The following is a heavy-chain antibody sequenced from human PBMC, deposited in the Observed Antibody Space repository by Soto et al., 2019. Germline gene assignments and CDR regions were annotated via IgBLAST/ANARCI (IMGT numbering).Heavy chain of an antibody. CDR2: IYCNDDK. CDR3: AHRLRPGGITGTTYYYYGMDV. J-gene: IGHJ6*02. CDR1: GFSLSTSVVG. V-gene: IGHV2-5*01. Sequence: ESGPRLVNPTQTLTLTCTFSGFSLSTSVVGVGWIRQPPGKSLEWLALIYCNDDKRYSPSLKSRLTXXKDTSKNQVVLIMTNMDPVDTATYYCAHRLRPGGITGTTYYYYGMDVWGQGTTVTVSS. D-gene: IGHD1-7*01.